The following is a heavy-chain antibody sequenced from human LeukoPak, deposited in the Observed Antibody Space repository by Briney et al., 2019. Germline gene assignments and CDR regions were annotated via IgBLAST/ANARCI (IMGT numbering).Heavy chain of an antibody. CDR2: INPNSGGT. Sequence: ASVKVSCKASGYTFTSYDINWVRQATGQGLEWMGWINPNSGGTNYAQKFQGRVTMTRDTSINTAYMELSRLRSDDTAVYYCARNGDYDAFDIWGQGTMVTVSS. J-gene: IGHJ3*02. D-gene: IGHD4-17*01. V-gene: IGHV1-2*02. CDR3: ARNGDYDAFDI. CDR1: GYTFTSYD.